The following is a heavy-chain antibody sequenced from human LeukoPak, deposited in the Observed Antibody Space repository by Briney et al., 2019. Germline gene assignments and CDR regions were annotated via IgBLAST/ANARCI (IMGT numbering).Heavy chain of an antibody. CDR1: GGSISSSSYY. CDR3: ASWGWGDIVVVPAATDAFDI. V-gene: IGHV4-39*01. CDR2: IYYSGST. J-gene: IGHJ3*02. Sequence: SETLSLTCTVSGGSISSSSYYWGWIRQPPGKGLEWIGSIYYSGSTYYNPTLKSRVTISVDTPKNQFSLKLSSVTAADTAVYYCASWGWGDIVVVPAATDAFDIWGQGTMVTVSS. D-gene: IGHD2-2*01.